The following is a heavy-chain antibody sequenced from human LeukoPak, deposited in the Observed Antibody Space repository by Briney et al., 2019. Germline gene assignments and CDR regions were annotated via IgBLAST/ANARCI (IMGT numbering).Heavy chain of an antibody. CDR3: ARVFVRSWYGGDY. J-gene: IGHJ4*02. V-gene: IGHV4-34*01. CDR1: GGSFSGYY. CDR2: INHSGST. D-gene: IGHD6-13*01. Sequence: NPSETLSLTCAVYGGSFSGYYWSWIRQPPGKGLEWIGEINHSGSTNYNPSLKSRVTISVDTSKNQFSLKLSSVTAADTAVYYCARVFVRSWYGGDYWGQGTLVTVSS.